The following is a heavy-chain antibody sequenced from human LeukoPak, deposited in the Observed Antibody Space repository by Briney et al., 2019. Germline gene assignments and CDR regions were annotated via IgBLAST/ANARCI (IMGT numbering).Heavy chain of an antibody. CDR1: GFTFSSYG. V-gene: IGHV3-30*18. D-gene: IGHD6-19*01. Sequence: GGSLRLSCAASGFTFSSYGMHWVRQAPGKGLEWVAVISYDGNNKYYADSVKGRFTISRDNSKNTLYLQMDNLRAEDTAVYYCAKYQRQWLPKGGFDYWGQGTLVTVSS. CDR3: AKYQRQWLPKGGFDY. J-gene: IGHJ4*02. CDR2: ISYDGNNK.